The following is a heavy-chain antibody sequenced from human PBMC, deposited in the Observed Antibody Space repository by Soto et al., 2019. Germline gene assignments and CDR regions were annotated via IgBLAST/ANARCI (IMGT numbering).Heavy chain of an antibody. CDR1: GYTFTSYG. J-gene: IGHJ4*02. D-gene: IGHD3-10*01. CDR3: ARPGDTNNYYGSGSYDY. CDR2: ISAYNGNT. V-gene: IGHV1-18*04. Sequence: QVQLVQSGAEVKKPGASVKVSCKASGYTFTSYGISWVRQAPGQGLEWMGWISAYNGNTNYAQKLQGRVTMTTDTSTRTAYMELRSLRSDDTAVYYCARPGDTNNYYGSGSYDYWGQGTLVTVSS.